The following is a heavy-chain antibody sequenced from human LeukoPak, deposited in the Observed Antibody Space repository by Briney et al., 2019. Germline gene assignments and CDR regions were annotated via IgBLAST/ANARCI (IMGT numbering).Heavy chain of an antibody. CDR1: GFTFSSYA. V-gene: IGHV3-30-3*01. Sequence: GGSLRLSCAASGFTFSSYAMHWVRQAPGKGLEWVAVISYDGSNKYYADSVKGRFTISRDNSKNTLYLQMNSLRAEDTAVYYCARAGGGPKDYFDYWGQGTLVTVSS. CDR2: ISYDGSNK. D-gene: IGHD2-15*01. CDR3: ARAGGGPKDYFDY. J-gene: IGHJ4*02.